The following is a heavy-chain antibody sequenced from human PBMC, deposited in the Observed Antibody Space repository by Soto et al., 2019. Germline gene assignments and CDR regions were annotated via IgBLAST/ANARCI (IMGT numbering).Heavy chain of an antibody. CDR3: ARYEYGNSLYGVDV. D-gene: IGHD1-7*01. J-gene: IGHJ6*02. CDR2: VDHRGST. Sequence: QVHLQQRGAGLLKPSETLSLNCVVSGESFSGYYWSWIRQTPGMGLEWIGEVDHRGSTTYNPSLKTRASISIDSSKNLFALELTSVTAADTALYFCARYEYGNSLYGVDVWGQGTRVTVSS. CDR1: GESFSGYY. V-gene: IGHV4-34*02.